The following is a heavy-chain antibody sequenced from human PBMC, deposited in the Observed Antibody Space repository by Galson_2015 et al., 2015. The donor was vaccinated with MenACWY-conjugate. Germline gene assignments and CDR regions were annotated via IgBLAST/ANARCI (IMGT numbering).Heavy chain of an antibody. CDR1: GFTFNKAW. CDR2: IKRKTDGGTT. CDR3: TTAPSHMDV. J-gene: IGHJ6*03. Sequence: SLRLSCAASGFTFNKAWMNWVRQAPGKGLEWVGRIKRKTDGGTTDYAAPVKGRFTISRGDSKNTPYLQMNSLETEDTAVYFCTTAPSHMDVWGKGTTVTVSS. V-gene: IGHV3-15*07.